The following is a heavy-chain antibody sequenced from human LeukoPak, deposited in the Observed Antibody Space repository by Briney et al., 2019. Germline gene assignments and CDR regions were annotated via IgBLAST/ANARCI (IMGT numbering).Heavy chain of an antibody. J-gene: IGHJ6*03. CDR1: GGSISGGSYY. V-gene: IGHV4-61*02. D-gene: IGHD3-16*02. CDR2: IYTSGST. CDR3: ARLGGYQVGHYYYYMDV. Sequence: SETLSLTCTVSGGSISGGSYYWSWIRQPAGKGLEWIGRIYTSGSTNYNPSLKSRVTILIDTSKNQFSLKLNSVTAADTAVYYCARLGGYQVGHYYYYMDVWGKGTTVTVSS.